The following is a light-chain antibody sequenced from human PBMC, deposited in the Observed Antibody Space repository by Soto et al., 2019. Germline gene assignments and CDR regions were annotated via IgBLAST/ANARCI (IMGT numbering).Light chain of an antibody. CDR2: KVS. CDR3: MQATHWPWT. J-gene: IGKJ1*01. CDR1: QSLVSSDGNTH. V-gene: IGKV2-30*01. Sequence: DVVMTKSPLSLPVTLGQPASISCRSSQSLVSSDGNTHLIWFQQRPGQSPRRLIYKVSNRQSEVPDRFSDSVSGTDFTLEISRVEAEDVWFYYCMQATHWPWTFGQGTKVEIK.